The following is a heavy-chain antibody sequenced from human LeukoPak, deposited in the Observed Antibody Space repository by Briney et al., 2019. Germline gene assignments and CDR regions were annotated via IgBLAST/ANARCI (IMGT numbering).Heavy chain of an antibody. J-gene: IGHJ4*02. D-gene: IGHD6-19*01. V-gene: IGHV6-1*01. Sequence: SQTLSLTCGISGDSVSSKNGAWNWIRQSPSRGLEWVGRTYYRSKWYDDYATSLQGRISISPDTSKNQFSLHLYSVTPEDTAVYYCGRDVGTTGWYTSDYWGQGILVTVSS. CDR1: GDSVSSKNGA. CDR3: GRDVGTTGWYTSDY. CDR2: TYYRSKWYD.